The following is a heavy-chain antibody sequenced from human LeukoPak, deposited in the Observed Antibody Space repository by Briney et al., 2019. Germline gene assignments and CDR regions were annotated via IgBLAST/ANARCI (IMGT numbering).Heavy chain of an antibody. CDR1: GYIFTSYY. CDR2: INPSDGTT. CDR3: ARDLGRDGYTFDY. J-gene: IGHJ4*02. Sequence: ASVKVSCKTSGYIFTSYYMHWVRQAPGQGLEWMGIINPSDGTTTYAQKFQGRVTMTRDTSISTAYMELSRLRSDDTAVYYCARDLGRDGYTFDYWGQGTLVTVSS. V-gene: IGHV1-46*01. D-gene: IGHD5-24*01.